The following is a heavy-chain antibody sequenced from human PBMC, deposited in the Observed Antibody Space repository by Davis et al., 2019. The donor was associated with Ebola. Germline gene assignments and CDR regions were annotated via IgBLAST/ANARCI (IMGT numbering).Heavy chain of an antibody. Sequence: SETLSLTCSVSGGSISSYYWSWIRQPPGRGLEWIGYIYYSGSTNYNPSLKSRVTISLDTSKNQFSLKLRSVTAADTAVYFCARLSGLFSSSSGAVYFDLWGRGTLVSVSS. CDR3: ARLSGLFSSSSGAVYFDL. CDR1: GGSISSYY. D-gene: IGHD6-6*01. CDR2: IYYSGST. V-gene: IGHV4-59*12. J-gene: IGHJ2*01.